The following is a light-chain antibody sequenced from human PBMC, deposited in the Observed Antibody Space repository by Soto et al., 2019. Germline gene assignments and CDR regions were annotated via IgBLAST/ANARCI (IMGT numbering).Light chain of an antibody. CDR3: QQSNKWPYT. V-gene: IGKV3-15*01. CDR1: QSVSSN. J-gene: IGKJ2*01. CDR2: GAS. Sequence: IVMTQSPATLSVSPGERATLSCRASQSVSSNLAWYQHKPGQAPRLLFYGASTRAAGIPARFSGGGSGTDFTLTISGLQSEDFAVYYCQQSNKWPYTFDQGTKLEIK.